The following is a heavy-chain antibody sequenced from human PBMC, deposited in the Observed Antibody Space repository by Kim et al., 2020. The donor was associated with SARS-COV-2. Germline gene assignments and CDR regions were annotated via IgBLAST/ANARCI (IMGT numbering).Heavy chain of an antibody. CDR3: ARGNYYGP. Sequence: GSTIYYTDAVKRRFTISRDNDKNSLYLQMNSLRAEDTAVYYCARGNYYGPWGQGTLVTVSS. CDR2: GSTI. J-gene: IGHJ5*02. V-gene: IGHV3-11*04. D-gene: IGHD3-22*01.